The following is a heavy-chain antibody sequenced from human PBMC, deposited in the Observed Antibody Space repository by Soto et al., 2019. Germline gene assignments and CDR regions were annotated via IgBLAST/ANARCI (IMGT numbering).Heavy chain of an antibody. CDR3: ARSPPYCSGGSCYYDAFDI. CDR1: GGSFSGYY. V-gene: IGHV4-34*01. Sequence: QVQLQQWGAGLLKPSETLSLTCAVYGGSFSGYYWSWIRQPPGKGLGWIGEINHSGSTNYNPSLMSRVTISVDTSKNQCSLKLGSVTAADTAVYYCARSPPYCSGGSCYYDAFDIWGQGTMVTVSS. J-gene: IGHJ3*02. D-gene: IGHD2-15*01. CDR2: INHSGST.